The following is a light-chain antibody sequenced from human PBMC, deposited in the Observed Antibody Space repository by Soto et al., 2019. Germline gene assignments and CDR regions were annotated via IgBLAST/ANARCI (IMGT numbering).Light chain of an antibody. CDR2: GAS. V-gene: IGKV3D-20*02. J-gene: IGKJ5*01. CDR3: QQRSNWPPIT. Sequence: EIVLTQSPGTLSLSPGERATLSCRASQSISSSYLIWYQQKPGQAPRLLIYGASSRATGIPDRFSGSGSGTDFTLTIRRLEPEDFAVYYCQQRSNWPPITFGQGTRLEIK. CDR1: QSISSSY.